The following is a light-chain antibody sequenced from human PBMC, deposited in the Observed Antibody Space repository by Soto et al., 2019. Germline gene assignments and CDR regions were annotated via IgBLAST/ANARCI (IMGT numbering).Light chain of an antibody. V-gene: IGKV3-15*01. CDR2: GAS. CDR1: QSVSDN. CDR3: HQSNNWPYT. Sequence: EIVMTQSPVTLSVSPGERVTLSCRASQSVSDNLAWYQQKPGQAPRHLIFGASTRATGIPDRFSGSGFGTEFTLTIDSLQSEDFAVYFCHQSNNWPYTFGQGTKLDIK. J-gene: IGKJ2*01.